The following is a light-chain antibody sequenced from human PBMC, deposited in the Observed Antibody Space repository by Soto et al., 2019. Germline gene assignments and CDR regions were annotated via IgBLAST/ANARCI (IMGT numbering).Light chain of an antibody. CDR1: QSVGSN. CDR3: QQYKDWYT. CDR2: GAS. J-gene: IGKJ2*01. V-gene: IGKV3-15*01. Sequence: EIVMTQSPATLSVSPGERATLSCRARQSVGSNLAWYQHRPGQAPRLLILGASTRDNGVPARFSGSGSGTEFTLTISGLQSEESAVYYCQQYKDWYTFGQGTKLQIK.